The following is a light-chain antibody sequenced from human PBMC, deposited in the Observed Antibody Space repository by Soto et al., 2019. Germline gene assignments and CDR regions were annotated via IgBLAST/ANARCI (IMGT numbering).Light chain of an antibody. CDR3: QQVNGYIT. CDR1: QGLGSS. Sequence: DIQLTQSPSFLSVAVGDRVTITCRASQGLGSSLAWYQQKPGKAPKLLIYAASTLQSGVPSRFSGSDSGTEFTLTISSLQPEDFATYYCQQVNGYITFGPGTKVDLK. J-gene: IGKJ3*01. V-gene: IGKV1-9*01. CDR2: AAS.